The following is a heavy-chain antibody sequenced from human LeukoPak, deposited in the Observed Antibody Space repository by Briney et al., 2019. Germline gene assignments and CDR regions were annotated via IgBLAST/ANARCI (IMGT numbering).Heavy chain of an antibody. J-gene: IGHJ4*02. CDR2: INSDGSNI. CDR3: ARGGFSYGYGLGDY. D-gene: IGHD5-18*01. Sequence: GGSLRLSCAASGFTFSSYWMHWVRQAPGKGLVWVSRINSDGSNIGYADSVKGRFTLSRDNAKNTLYLQMNSLRAEDTAVYYCARGGFSYGYGLGDYWGQGTLVTVSS. V-gene: IGHV3-74*01. CDR1: GFTFSSYW.